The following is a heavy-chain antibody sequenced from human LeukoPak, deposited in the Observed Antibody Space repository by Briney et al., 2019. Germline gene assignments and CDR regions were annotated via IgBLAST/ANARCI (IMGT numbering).Heavy chain of an antibody. CDR2: IYSGGST. CDR1: GFTVSSNY. Sequence: GGSLRLSCAASGFTVSSNYMSWVRQAPGKGLEWVSVIYSGGSTYYADSVKGRFTISRDNSKNTLYLQMNSLRAEDTAVYYCARATVTTIGAFDIWGQGTMVTVSS. J-gene: IGHJ3*02. CDR3: ARATVTTIGAFDI. D-gene: IGHD4-11*01. V-gene: IGHV3-53*01.